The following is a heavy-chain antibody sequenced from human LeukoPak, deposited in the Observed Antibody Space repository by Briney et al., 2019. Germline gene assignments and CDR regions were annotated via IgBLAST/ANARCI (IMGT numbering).Heavy chain of an antibody. CDR2: IYYSGST. CDR3: ARVYGSGYDFRGAFDS. D-gene: IGHD5-12*01. V-gene: IGHV4-59*01. J-gene: IGHJ3*02. Sequence: SETLSLTCTVSGGSISNYYWSWIRQPPGKGLEWIGYIYYSGSTNYNPSLKSRVTISVDTSKNQFSLKLRSVTAADTAVYYCARVYGSGYDFRGAFDSWGQGTMVTVSS. CDR1: GGSISNYY.